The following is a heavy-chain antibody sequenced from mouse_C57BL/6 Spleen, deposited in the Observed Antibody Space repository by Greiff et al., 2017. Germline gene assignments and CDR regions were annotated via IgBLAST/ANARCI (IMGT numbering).Heavy chain of an antibody. CDR3: ARGGYGYYFDY. J-gene: IGHJ2*01. Sequence: QVQLQQSGPELVKPGASVKKSCKASGYSFTSYYIHWVKQRPGQGLEWIGWIYPGSGNTKYNEKFKGKATLTADTSSSTAYMQLSSLTSEDSAVYYCARGGYGYYFDYWGQGTTLTVSS. CDR2: IYPGSGNT. CDR1: GYSFTSYY. V-gene: IGHV1-66*01. D-gene: IGHD2-2*01.